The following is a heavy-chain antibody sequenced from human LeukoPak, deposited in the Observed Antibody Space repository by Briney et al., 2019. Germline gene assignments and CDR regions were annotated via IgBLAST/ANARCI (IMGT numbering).Heavy chain of an antibody. CDR3: ARLYNGNQGDAFDI. J-gene: IGHJ3*02. Sequence: SETLSLTCDVSGGSISSYYWSWIRQPPGKGLEYIGYMFYRGSPNYNPSLKSRITISIDTPKNQISLKVNSVTAADTAVYYCARLYNGNQGDAFDIWGQGTMVTVSS. D-gene: IGHD1-14*01. CDR1: GGSISSYY. V-gene: IGHV4-59*01. CDR2: MFYRGSP.